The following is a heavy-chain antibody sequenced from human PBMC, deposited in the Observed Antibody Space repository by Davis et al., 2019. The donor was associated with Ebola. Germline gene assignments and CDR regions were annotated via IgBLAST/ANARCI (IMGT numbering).Heavy chain of an antibody. D-gene: IGHD3-22*01. CDR1: GGTFSSYA. Sequence: AASVKVSCKASGGTFSSYAISWVRQAPGQGLEWMGGIIPIFGTANYAQKFQGRVTITAVESTSTAYMELSSLRSEDTAVYYCAREALIHGMDVWGQGTTVTVSS. CDR2: IIPIFGTA. V-gene: IGHV1-69*13. J-gene: IGHJ6*02. CDR3: AREALIHGMDV.